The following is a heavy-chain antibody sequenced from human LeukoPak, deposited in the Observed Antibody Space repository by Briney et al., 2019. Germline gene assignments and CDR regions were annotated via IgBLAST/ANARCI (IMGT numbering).Heavy chain of an antibody. CDR2: ISGSGGST. Sequence: GGSLRLSCAASGFTFSSYAMSWVRQAPGKGLEWVSAISGSGGSTYYADSVKGRFTISRDNSKNTLYLQMNSLRAEDTAVYYCAKINRGQVAGHVDFWGQGTLVSVSS. V-gene: IGHV3-23*01. CDR3: AKINRGQVAGHVDF. D-gene: IGHD6-19*01. CDR1: GFTFSSYA. J-gene: IGHJ4*02.